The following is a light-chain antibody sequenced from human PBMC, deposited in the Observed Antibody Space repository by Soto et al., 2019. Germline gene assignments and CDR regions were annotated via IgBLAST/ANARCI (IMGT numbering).Light chain of an antibody. CDR2: AAS. Sequence: DIQMTQSPSSLSASVGDRVTITCRASQSIANYLNWYQQKPGKAPNLLIYAASNLQSGVPSRFRGSGSGTGFTLTISSLQPEDFATYYCQQSYSKPLTFGGGTKVEIK. CDR3: QQSYSKPLT. V-gene: IGKV1-39*01. J-gene: IGKJ4*01. CDR1: QSIANY.